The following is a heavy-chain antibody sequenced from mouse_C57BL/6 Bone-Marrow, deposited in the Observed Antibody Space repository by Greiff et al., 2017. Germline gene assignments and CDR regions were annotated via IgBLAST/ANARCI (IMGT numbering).Heavy chain of an antibody. CDR2: IYPRSGNT. CDR1: GYTFTSYG. J-gene: IGHJ2*01. Sequence: VQLQESGAELARPGASVKLSCKASGYTFTSYGISWVKQRTGQGLEWIGEIYPRSGNTYYNEKFKGKATLTADKSSSKAYMELRSLTSEDSAVYFCARGLPSYFDYWGQGTTLTVSS. D-gene: IGHD6-1*01. V-gene: IGHV1-81*01. CDR3: ARGLPSYFDY.